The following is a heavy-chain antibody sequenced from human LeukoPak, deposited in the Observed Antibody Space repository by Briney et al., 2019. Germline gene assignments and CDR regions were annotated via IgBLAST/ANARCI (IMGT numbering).Heavy chain of an antibody. V-gene: IGHV3-49*04. CDR3: TRVSLVAASVFFDY. J-gene: IGHJ4*02. CDR1: GFTVGDYA. D-gene: IGHD2-15*01. CDR2: IRIKAYGGTT. Sequence: GSVILSCTDSGFTVGDYAMSWVRQAPGKGLEGVSFIRIKAYGGTTEYAASVKGRFIISRDDSKSIAYLQMNSLKTEDTAVYYCTRVSLVAASVFFDYWGQGTLVTVSS.